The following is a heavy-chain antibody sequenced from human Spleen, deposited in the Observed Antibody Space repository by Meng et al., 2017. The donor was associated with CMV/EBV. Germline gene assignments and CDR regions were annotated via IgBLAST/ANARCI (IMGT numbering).Heavy chain of an antibody. D-gene: IGHD3-10*02. J-gene: IGHJ4*02. Sequence: ASVKVSCKASGYTFVDRYMHWVRQAPGQGLEWMGWINPYSGDTKYAQKFQGRVTMTRDTSIDTAYMALSRLRSADTAVYYCARVPISISMFLGGFDYWGQGALVTVSS. CDR2: INPYSGDT. CDR3: ARVPISISMFLGGFDY. V-gene: IGHV1-2*02. CDR1: GYTFVDRY.